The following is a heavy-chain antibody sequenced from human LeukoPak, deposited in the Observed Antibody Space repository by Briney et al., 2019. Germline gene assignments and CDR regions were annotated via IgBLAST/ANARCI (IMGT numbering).Heavy chain of an antibody. Sequence: GSLRLSCAASGFTFSSYAMSWVRQAPGKGLEWVSAVSGSGGSTDYADSVKGRFTISRDNSKNTLYLQMNSLRAEDTAVYYCAKRATDNWYFDLWGRGTLVTVSS. CDR1: GFTFSSYA. J-gene: IGHJ2*01. CDR3: AKRATDNWYFDL. V-gene: IGHV3-23*01. CDR2: VSGSGGST.